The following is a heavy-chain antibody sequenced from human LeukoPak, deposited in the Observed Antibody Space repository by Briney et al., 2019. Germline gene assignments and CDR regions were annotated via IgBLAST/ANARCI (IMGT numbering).Heavy chain of an antibody. CDR2: INPSGGST. CDR1: GDTFTSYY. J-gene: IGHJ4*02. D-gene: IGHD3-10*01. Sequence: GASVKVSCKASGDTFTSYYMHWVRQAPGQGLEWMGLINPSGGSTSYAQKFQGRVTMTRDMSTSTVYMELSSLRSEDTAVYYCAREGRVRGVIGYWGQGTLVTVSS. CDR3: AREGRVRGVIGY. V-gene: IGHV1-46*01.